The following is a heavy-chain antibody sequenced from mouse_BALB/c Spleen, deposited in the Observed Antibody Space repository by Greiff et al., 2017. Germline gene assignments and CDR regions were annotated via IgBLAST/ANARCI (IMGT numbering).Heavy chain of an antibody. Sequence: VQLQESGAELMKPGASVKISCKATGYTFSSYWIEWVKQRPGHGLEWIGEILPGSGSTNYNEKFKGKATFTADTSSNTAYMQLSSLTSEASAVYYCARVHYSGSRGDFDYWGAGTTLTVSS. CDR2: ILPGSGST. J-gene: IGHJ2*01. D-gene: IGHD1-1*01. CDR1: GYTFSSYW. CDR3: ARVHYSGSRGDFDY. V-gene: IGHV1-9*01.